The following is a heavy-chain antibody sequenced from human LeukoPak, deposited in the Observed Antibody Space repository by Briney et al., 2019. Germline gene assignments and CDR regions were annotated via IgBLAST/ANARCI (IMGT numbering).Heavy chain of an antibody. Sequence: SGTLSLTCAVSGGSISSSNWWSWVRQPPGKGLEWIGEIYHSGSTYYNPSLKSRVTISVDKSKNHFSLNLSSVTAADTAVYYCARVSDGLRTGVQGVIPNPLGYFDLWGRGTLVTVSS. CDR2: IYHSGST. V-gene: IGHV4-4*02. CDR1: GGSISSSNW. CDR3: ARVSDGLRTGVQGVIPNPLGYFDL. J-gene: IGHJ2*01. D-gene: IGHD3-10*01.